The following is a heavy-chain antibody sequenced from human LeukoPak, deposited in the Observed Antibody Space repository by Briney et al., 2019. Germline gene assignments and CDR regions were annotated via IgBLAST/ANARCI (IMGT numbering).Heavy chain of an antibody. CDR1: GFTFSNAW. J-gene: IGHJ4*02. D-gene: IGHD2-2*01. CDR3: TTGGVVVVPAASAPDY. Sequence: GGSLTLSCAASGFTFSNAWMIWVRQAPGKGLEWVGRIKSKTDGGTTDYAAPVKGRFTISRDDSKNTLYLQMNSLKTEDTAVYYCTTGGVVVVPAASAPDYWGQGTLVTVSS. CDR2: IKSKTDGGTT. V-gene: IGHV3-15*01.